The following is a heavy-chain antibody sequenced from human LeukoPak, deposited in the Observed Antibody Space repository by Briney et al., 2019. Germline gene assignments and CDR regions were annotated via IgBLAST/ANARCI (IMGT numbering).Heavy chain of an antibody. CDR3: ARTGDIVVVPAAIPRYYYYYYMDV. CDR1: GYTFTGYY. Sequence: ASVKVSCKASGYTFTGYYMHWVRQAPGQGLEWMGGIIPIFGTANYAQKFQGRVTITADESTSTAYMELSSLRSEDTAVYYCARTGDIVVVPAAIPRYYYYYYMDVWGKGTTVTVSS. CDR2: IIPIFGTA. D-gene: IGHD2-2*01. V-gene: IGHV1-69*13. J-gene: IGHJ6*03.